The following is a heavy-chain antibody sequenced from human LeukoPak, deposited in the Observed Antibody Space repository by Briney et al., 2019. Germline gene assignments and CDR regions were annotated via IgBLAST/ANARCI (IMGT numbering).Heavy chain of an antibody. J-gene: IGHJ6*03. CDR2: ISAYNGNT. CDR3: AREAGAYYYYYMDV. CDR1: GYTFTGYY. Sequence: ASVKVSCKASGYTFTGYYMHWVRQAPGQGLEWMGWISAYNGNTNYAQKLQGRVTMTTDTSTSTAYMELRSLRSDDTAVYYCAREAGAYYYYYMDVWGKGTTVTVSS. V-gene: IGHV1-18*04. D-gene: IGHD3-10*01.